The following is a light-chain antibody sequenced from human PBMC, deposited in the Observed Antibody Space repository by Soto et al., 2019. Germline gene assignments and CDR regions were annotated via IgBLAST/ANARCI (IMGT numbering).Light chain of an antibody. Sequence: DIPMTQSPSSLSASVGDRVTITCRASQSISSYLNWYQQKPGKAPKLLIYAASSLQSGVPSRFSVSGSGTDFTLTISSLQPEDCATYYCQQSYSTPYTFGQGTKLEIK. J-gene: IGKJ2*01. V-gene: IGKV1-39*01. CDR3: QQSYSTPYT. CDR2: AAS. CDR1: QSISSY.